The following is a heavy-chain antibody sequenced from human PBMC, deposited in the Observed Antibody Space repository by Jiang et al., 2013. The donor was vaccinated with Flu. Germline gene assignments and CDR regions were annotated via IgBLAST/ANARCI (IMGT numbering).Heavy chain of an antibody. D-gene: IGHD6-13*01. V-gene: IGHV1-69*06. CDR1: GGTFSSYA. Sequence: SGAEVKKPGSSVKVSCKASGGTFSSYAISWVRQAPGQGLEWMGGIIPIFGTANYAQKFQGRVTITADKSTSTAYMELSSLRSEDTAVYYCARRRSSSNWSYFDTWGQQGTLVTVSS. CDR3: ARRRSSSNWSYFDT. CDR2: IIPIFGTA. J-gene: IGHJ4*02.